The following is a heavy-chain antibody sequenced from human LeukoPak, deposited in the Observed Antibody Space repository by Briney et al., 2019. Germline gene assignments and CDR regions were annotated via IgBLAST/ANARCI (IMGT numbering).Heavy chain of an antibody. CDR1: GYTFTSYD. D-gene: IGHD3-9*01. V-gene: IGHV1-2*02. CDR3: ARLPDILTGYYQFDY. CDR2: INPNSGGT. Sequence: VASVKVSCKASGYTFTSYDINWVRQAPGQGLEWMGWINPNSGGTNYAQKFQGRVTMTRDTSISTAYMELSRLRSDDTAVYYCARLPDILTGYYQFDYWGQGTLVTVSS. J-gene: IGHJ4*02.